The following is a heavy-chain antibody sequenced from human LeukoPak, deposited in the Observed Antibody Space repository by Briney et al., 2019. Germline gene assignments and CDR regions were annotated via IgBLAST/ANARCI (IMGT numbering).Heavy chain of an antibody. Sequence: NPSETLSLTCTVSGGSISSYYWSWIRQPPGKGLEWIGYIYYSGSTNYNPSLKSRVTISVDTSKNQFSLKLSSVTAADTAVYYCARESSGWYFNWFDPWGQGTLVTVSS. CDR3: ARESSGWYFNWFDP. D-gene: IGHD6-19*01. J-gene: IGHJ5*02. CDR1: GGSISSYY. V-gene: IGHV4-59*01. CDR2: IYYSGST.